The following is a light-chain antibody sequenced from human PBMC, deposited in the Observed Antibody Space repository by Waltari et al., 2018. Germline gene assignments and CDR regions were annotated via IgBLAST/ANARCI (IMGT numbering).Light chain of an antibody. CDR1: QAISTS. CDR3: QQYSSFPPLT. J-gene: IGKJ4*01. CDR2: AAS. Sequence: DIQMTQSPSSLSASVGNTVTITCLATQAISTSLAWYQQKPGKAPKLLLYAASTLDSGVPSRFSGSGSGTEFTLTISSLQSEDFATYYCQQYSSFPPLTFGGGTKVEIK. V-gene: IGKV1-NL1*01.